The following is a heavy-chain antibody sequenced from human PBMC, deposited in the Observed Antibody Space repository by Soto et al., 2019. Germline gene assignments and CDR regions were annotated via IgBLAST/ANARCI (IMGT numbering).Heavy chain of an antibody. CDR3: ARDPSSGWYPADWFDP. J-gene: IGHJ5*02. CDR1: GDTFSSYP. Sequence: QVQLVQSGAEVKKPGSSVKVSCKASGDTFSSYPISWVQQAPGQGLEWVGRIIPTLGIANYAQKFQGRVTITADKSTSTACMELSSLRSEGTGVYYCARDPSSGWYPADWFDPWGQGTLVTVFS. CDR2: IIPTLGIA. V-gene: IGHV1-69*04. D-gene: IGHD6-19*01.